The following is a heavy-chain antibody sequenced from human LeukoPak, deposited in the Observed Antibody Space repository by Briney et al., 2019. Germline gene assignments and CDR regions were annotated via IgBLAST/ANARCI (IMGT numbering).Heavy chain of an antibody. CDR3: AHRRGGYFDY. CDR2: IYSDDEK. J-gene: IGHJ4*02. D-gene: IGHD3-16*01. Sequence: SGPTLVNPTQTLTLTCTFSGFSLTTSGEAVGWIRQPPRKALEWLALIYSDDEKHYIPSLKNRLTITKDTSKNQVVLTMTNMDPLDTATYYCAHRRGGYFDYWGQGTLVTVSS. CDR1: GFSLTTSGEA. V-gene: IGHV2-5*02.